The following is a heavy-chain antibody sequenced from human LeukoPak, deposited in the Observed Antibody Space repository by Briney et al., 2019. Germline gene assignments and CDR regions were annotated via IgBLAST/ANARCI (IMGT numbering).Heavy chain of an antibody. V-gene: IGHV4-59*12. Sequence: PSETLSLTCTVSGGSISSYYWSWIRQPPGKGLEWIGYIHYSGSTNYNPSLKSRVIISLDTSRNQFSLKLNSVTAADTAVYYCAKSNGYGLVDIWGQGTMVTVSS. CDR3: AKSNGYGLVDI. CDR2: IHYSGST. J-gene: IGHJ3*02. CDR1: GGSISSYY. D-gene: IGHD3-10*01.